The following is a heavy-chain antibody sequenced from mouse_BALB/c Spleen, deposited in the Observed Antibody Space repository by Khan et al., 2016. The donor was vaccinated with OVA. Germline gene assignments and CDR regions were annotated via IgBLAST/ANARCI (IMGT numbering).Heavy chain of an antibody. CDR3: ATEYWFTY. Sequence: EVELVESGGGLVQPGGSLKLSCAASGFTFSNYAMSWVRQTPEKRLEWVASISSGGTTYCPDVVKGRFTISRDNARSFLYLQMSSLRSEDTAMYYCATEYWFTYWGQGTLVTVSA. CDR1: GFTFSNYA. V-gene: IGHV5-6-5*01. J-gene: IGHJ3*01. CDR2: ISSGGTT.